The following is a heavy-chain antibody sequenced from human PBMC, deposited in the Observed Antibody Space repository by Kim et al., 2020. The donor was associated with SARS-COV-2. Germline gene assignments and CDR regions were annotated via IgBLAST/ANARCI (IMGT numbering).Heavy chain of an antibody. D-gene: IGHD3-22*01. Sequence: SETLSLTCTVSGGSISTYYWSWIRQPPGKVLEWIGYIYYTGNTNHNPSLRSRVTISVDTSENQISLKLRSVTAADTAVYYCARHHSSAYYYADNWGQGTLVTVSS. CDR3: ARHHSSAYYYADN. CDR1: GGSISTYY. J-gene: IGHJ4*02. CDR2: IYYTGNT. V-gene: IGHV4-59*13.